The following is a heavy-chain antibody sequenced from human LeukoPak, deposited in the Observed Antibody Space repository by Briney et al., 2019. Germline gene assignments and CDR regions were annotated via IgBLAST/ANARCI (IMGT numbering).Heavy chain of an antibody. D-gene: IGHD3-10*01. CDR3: AKDRVQGSWNFDL. J-gene: IGHJ2*01. CDR1: GFTFSSYA. CDR2: ILGSGGST. Sequence: PGGSLRLSCAASGFTFSSYAMSWVRQAPGKGLEWVSGILGSGGSTFFADSLKGRFTVSRDNSKNTLYLHMNSLGADDTAVYYCAKDRVQGSWNFDLWGRGTLVTVSS. V-gene: IGHV3-23*01.